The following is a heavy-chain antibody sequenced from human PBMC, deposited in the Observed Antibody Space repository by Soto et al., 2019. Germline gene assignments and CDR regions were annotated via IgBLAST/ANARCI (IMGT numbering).Heavy chain of an antibody. CDR3: ARDEYGDYYFDY. J-gene: IGHJ4*02. Sequence: GSLRLSCAASGFTVSSNYMSWVRQAPGKGLEWVSVIYSGGSTYYAGSVKGRFTISRDNSKNTLYLQMNSLGAEDTAVYYCARDEYGDYYFDYWGQGTLVTVSS. D-gene: IGHD4-17*01. CDR2: IYSGGST. V-gene: IGHV3-66*01. CDR1: GFTVSSNY.